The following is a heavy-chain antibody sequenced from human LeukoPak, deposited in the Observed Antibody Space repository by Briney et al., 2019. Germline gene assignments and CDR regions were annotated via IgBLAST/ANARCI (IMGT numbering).Heavy chain of an antibody. CDR3: ARDSYNWNDVYFDY. D-gene: IGHD1-1*01. CDR2: IKQDGSEK. CDR1: EFTFSSYG. J-gene: IGHJ4*02. V-gene: IGHV3-7*01. Sequence: AGGSLRLSCAASEFTFSSYGMSWVRRAPGKGLGWVANIKQDGSEKYYVDSVKGRFTISRDNAKNSLYLQMNSLRAEDTAVYYCARDSYNWNDVYFDYWGQGTLVTVSS.